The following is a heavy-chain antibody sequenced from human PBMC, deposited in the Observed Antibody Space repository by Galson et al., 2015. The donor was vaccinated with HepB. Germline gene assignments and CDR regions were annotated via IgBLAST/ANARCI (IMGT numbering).Heavy chain of an antibody. J-gene: IGHJ6*02. Sequence: SLRLSCAASGFTFSTFAMGWVRQAPGKGLEWVSSITGSGHRTYYAKSVKGRFSISRDNSKNTVFLQMSGLRADDTAIYYCARDLWQAGHYFGMDVWGQGTTITVSS. D-gene: IGHD2/OR15-2a*01. V-gene: IGHV3-23*01. CDR2: ITGSGHRT. CDR1: GFTFSTFA. CDR3: ARDLWQAGHYFGMDV.